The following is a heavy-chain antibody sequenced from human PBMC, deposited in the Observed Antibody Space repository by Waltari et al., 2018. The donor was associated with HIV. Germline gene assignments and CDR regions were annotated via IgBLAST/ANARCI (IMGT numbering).Heavy chain of an antibody. CDR3: AKDKGGVTYIFDY. Sequence: QVQLVESGGGVVQPGRSLRLSCAASGFSFSTYGMHWVRQAPGKGLEWVAVISYDGSNKYYADSVKGRFTISRDNSKNTLYLQMNSLRAEDTAVYYCAKDKGGVTYIFDYWGQGTLVTVSS. V-gene: IGHV3-30*18. CDR1: GFSFSTYG. D-gene: IGHD1-1*01. J-gene: IGHJ4*02. CDR2: ISYDGSNK.